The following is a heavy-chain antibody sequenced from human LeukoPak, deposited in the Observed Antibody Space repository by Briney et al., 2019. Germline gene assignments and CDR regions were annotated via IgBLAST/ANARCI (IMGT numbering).Heavy chain of an antibody. CDR3: ASGTLGTSSGYYETDY. CDR1: GYTFTGYY. Sequence: EASVKVSCKASGYTFTGYYMHWVRQAPGQGLEWMGRINPNSGGKNYAQKFQGRVTMTRDTAISTAYMELSRLRSDDTAVYYCASGTLGTSSGYYETDYWGQGTLVTVSS. V-gene: IGHV1-2*06. CDR2: INPNSGGK. D-gene: IGHD3-22*01. J-gene: IGHJ4*02.